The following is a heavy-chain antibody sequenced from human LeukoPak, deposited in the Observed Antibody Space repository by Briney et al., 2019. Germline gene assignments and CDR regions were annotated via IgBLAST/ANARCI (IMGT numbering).Heavy chain of an antibody. CDR2: ISAYNGNT. J-gene: IGHJ4*02. Sequence: ASVKVSCKASGYTFISYGLSWVRQAPGQGLEWMGWISAYNGNTNYGQNLQGRVTMTTDTSTSTAYMELRSLRSDDTAVYYCARVFTAGYSSSWYQDYWGQGTLVTVSS. CDR3: ARVFTAGYSSSWYQDY. CDR1: GYTFISYG. V-gene: IGHV1-18*01. D-gene: IGHD6-13*01.